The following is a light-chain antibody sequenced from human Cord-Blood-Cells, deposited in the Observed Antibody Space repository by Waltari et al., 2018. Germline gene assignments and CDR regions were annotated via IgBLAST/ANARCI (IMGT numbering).Light chain of an antibody. CDR3: QQRSNWPIT. J-gene: IGKJ5*01. CDR1: QSVSSY. Sequence: PATLSLSPGERATLSCRASQSVSSYLAWYQQKPGQAPRLLIYDASNRATGIPARFSGSGSGTDFTLTISSLEPEDFAVYYCQQRSNWPITFGQGTRLEIK. CDR2: DAS. V-gene: IGKV3-11*01.